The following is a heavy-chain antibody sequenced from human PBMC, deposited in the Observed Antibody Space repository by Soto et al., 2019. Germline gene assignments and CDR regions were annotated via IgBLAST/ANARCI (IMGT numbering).Heavy chain of an antibody. V-gene: IGHV3-7*03. CDR2: IKQDGGEI. D-gene: IGHD1-1*01. Sequence: AGSLRLSCAASGFTVSSNDMSWVRQTPGKGLEWVANIKQDGGEIYFVDSVKGRFSISRDNAKNSLSLQMNRLRDEDSGVYYCARARAWKEGMDVRGQGTVVTVS. CDR3: ARARAWKEGMDV. CDR1: GFTVSSND. J-gene: IGHJ6*02.